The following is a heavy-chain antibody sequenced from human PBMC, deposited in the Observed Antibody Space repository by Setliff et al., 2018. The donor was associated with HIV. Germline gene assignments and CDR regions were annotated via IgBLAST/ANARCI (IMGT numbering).Heavy chain of an antibody. Sequence: GASVKVSCKASGGTFSSYAISWVRQAPGQGLEWMGGIIPISGTVNYAQKFWGRVTITTHESTSTAYMELSSLRSEDTAVYYCARSRRDTAMVGWYFDLWGRGTLVTVSS. D-gene: IGHD5-18*01. CDR1: GGTFSSYA. J-gene: IGHJ2*01. V-gene: IGHV1-69*05. CDR3: ARSRRDTAMVGWYFDL. CDR2: IIPISGTV.